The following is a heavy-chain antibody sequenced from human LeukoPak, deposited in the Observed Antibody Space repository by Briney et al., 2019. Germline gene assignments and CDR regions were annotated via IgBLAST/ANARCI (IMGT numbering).Heavy chain of an antibody. J-gene: IGHJ5*02. CDR2: IYDGGST. D-gene: IGHD1-26*01. Sequence: SETLSLTCTVSGGSVNSYYLSWIRQPAGKTLEWIGRIYDGGSTNYNPSLKSRVTMSVDTSKNQISLKLKSVTAADTAVYYCASRGVGASENHHPRSPKNWFDPWGRGTLVTVSS. V-gene: IGHV4-4*07. CDR1: GGSVNSYY. CDR3: ASRGVGASENHHPRSPKNWFDP.